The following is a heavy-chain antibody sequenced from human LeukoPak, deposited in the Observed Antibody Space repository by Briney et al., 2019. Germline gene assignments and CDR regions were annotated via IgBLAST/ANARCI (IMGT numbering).Heavy chain of an antibody. J-gene: IGHJ4*02. V-gene: IGHV3-23*01. CDR2: ISGSGGST. CDR3: AKGEGIAVAGTAYFDY. D-gene: IGHD6-19*01. CDR1: GFTFSSYA. Sequence: PGGSLRLSCAASGFTFSSYAMSWVRQAPGKGLEWVSAISGSGGSTYYADSVKGRFTISRDNSKNTLYLQMNSLRAEDTAVYYCAKGEGIAVAGTAYFDYWGQGTLVTVSS.